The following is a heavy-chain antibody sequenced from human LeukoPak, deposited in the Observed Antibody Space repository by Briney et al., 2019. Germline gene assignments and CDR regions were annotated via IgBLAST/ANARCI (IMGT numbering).Heavy chain of an antibody. V-gene: IGHV1-2*02. CDR2: INPNSGGT. CDR1: GYTFTSYG. CDR3: ARVIAARPDRGFDY. J-gene: IGHJ4*02. Sequence: VASVKVSCKASGYTFTSYGISWVRQAPGQGLEWMGWINPNSGGTNYAQKFQGRVTMTRDTSISTAYMELSRLRSDDTAVYYCARVIAARPDRGFDYWGQGTLVTVSS. D-gene: IGHD6-6*01.